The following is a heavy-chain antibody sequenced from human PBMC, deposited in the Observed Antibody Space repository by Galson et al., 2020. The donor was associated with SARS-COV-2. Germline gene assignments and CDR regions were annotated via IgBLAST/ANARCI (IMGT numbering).Heavy chain of an antibody. Sequence: ASETLSLTCTVSGGSIISGDYYWSWIRQPPGKGLEWIGYIYYSGSTYYNPSLKSRVTISVDTSKNQFSLKLSSVTAADTAVYYCAREGCSSTSCYLIHYYFDYWGQGTLVNISS. J-gene: IGHJ4*02. CDR3: AREGCSSTSCYLIHYYFDY. CDR2: IYYSGST. D-gene: IGHD2-2*01. CDR1: GGSIISGDYY. V-gene: IGHV4-30-4*01.